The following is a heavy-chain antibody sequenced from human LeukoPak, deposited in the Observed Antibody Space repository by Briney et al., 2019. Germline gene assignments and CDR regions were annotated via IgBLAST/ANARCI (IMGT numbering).Heavy chain of an antibody. J-gene: IGHJ4*02. Sequence: SETLSLTCTVSGGSLRSYYWSWIRQAPGKRLEWIGYTSYSGSGDTKYNPSLQSRVTFSLDTSRNQFSLNLNSVTAADTAVYYCARSYDSSGNYYGCDSWGQGTLVTVSS. CDR3: ARSYDSSGNYYGCDS. V-gene: IGHV4-59*01. D-gene: IGHD3-22*01. CDR1: GGSLRSYY. CDR2: TSYSGSGDT.